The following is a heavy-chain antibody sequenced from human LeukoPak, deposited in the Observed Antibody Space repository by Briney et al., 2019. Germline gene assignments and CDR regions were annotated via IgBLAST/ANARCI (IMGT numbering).Heavy chain of an antibody. Sequence: GESLKISCKASGYTFDIYWIGWVRQMPGKGLEWMGIIYPRDSDTRYSPSIQGQVTISADKSISTAYLQWSSLKASDTAIYYCARNYDILTGYYPFDHWGQGTLVTVSS. CDR1: GYTFDIYW. D-gene: IGHD3-9*01. J-gene: IGHJ5*02. CDR2: IYPRDSDT. CDR3: ARNYDILTGYYPFDH. V-gene: IGHV5-51*01.